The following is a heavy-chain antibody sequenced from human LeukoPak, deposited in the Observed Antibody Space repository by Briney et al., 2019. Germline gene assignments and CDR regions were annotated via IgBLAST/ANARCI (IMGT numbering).Heavy chain of an antibody. V-gene: IGHV3-21*01. CDR2: MSSTSIYI. CDR1: GFTFSSYS. CDR3: ARDANAFDI. Sequence: GGSLRLSCAPSGFTFSSYSMSWARQAPGKGLEWVSSMSSTSIYIFYADSVKGRFTISRDNAKNSLYLQMNSLRAEDTAVYYCARDANAFDIWGQGTMVTVSS. J-gene: IGHJ3*02.